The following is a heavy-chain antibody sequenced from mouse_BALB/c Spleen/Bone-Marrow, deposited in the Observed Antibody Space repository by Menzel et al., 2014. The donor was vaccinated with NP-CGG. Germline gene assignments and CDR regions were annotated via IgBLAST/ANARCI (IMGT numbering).Heavy chain of an antibody. CDR1: GFTFSSFG. D-gene: IGHD1-2*01. CDR2: ISGGSSII. J-gene: IGHJ4*01. V-gene: IGHV5-17*02. Sequence: EVMLVESGGGLVQPRGSRKLSCAASGFTFSSFGMHWVRRAPEKGLEWVAYISGGSSIIYYADTVKGRFTISRDNPKNTLFLQMTSLRSEDTAIYYCARKDYFGYAAMDYWGQGTSVTVSS. CDR3: ARKDYFGYAAMDY.